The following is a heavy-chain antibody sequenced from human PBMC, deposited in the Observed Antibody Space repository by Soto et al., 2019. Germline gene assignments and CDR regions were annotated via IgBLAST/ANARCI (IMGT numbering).Heavy chain of an antibody. CDR2: IIPIFGTA. D-gene: IGHD3-9*01. CDR3: ARAPPVRYDILTGAPRPGYYYFEY. J-gene: IGHJ4*02. V-gene: IGHV1-69*13. CDR1: GGTFSCYA. Sequence: SVKVSCKASGGTFSCYAISWVRQAPGQGLEWMGGIIPIFGTANYAQKLQGRVTITADESTSTAYMELSSLRSEDTAVYYCARAPPVRYDILTGAPRPGYYYFEYWGQGTLVTVSS.